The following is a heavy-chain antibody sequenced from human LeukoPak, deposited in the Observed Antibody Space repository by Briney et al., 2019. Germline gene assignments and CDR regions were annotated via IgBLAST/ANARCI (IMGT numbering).Heavy chain of an antibody. Sequence: PSETLSLTCGVSGGSISSSNWWSWVRQPPGKGLEWIGEIYHSGSTNYNPSLKSRVTISVDKSKNQFSLKLSSVTAADTGVYYCAPVVGADLAWFHPRRQRTLATV. V-gene: IGHV4-4*02. D-gene: IGHD1-26*01. CDR2: IYHSGST. J-gene: IGHJ5*02. CDR1: GGSISSSNW. CDR3: APVVGADLAWFHP.